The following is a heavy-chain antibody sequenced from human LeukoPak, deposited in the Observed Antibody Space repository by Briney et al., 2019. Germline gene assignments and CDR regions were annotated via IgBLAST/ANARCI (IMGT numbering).Heavy chain of an antibody. CDR2: IRYDGSNK. V-gene: IGHV3-30*02. Sequence: GGSLRLSCAASGFTFSSYGMHWVRQAPGKGLEWVAFIRYDGSNKYYADSVKGRFTISRDNSKNTLYLQMNSLRAEDTAVYYCAKDPGGTYSSGCNPPWFDPWGQGTLVTVSS. CDR3: AKDPGGTYSSGCNPPWFDP. CDR1: GFTFSSYG. J-gene: IGHJ5*02. D-gene: IGHD6-19*01.